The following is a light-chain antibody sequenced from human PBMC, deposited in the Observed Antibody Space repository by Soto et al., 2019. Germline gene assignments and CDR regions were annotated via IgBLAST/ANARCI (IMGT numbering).Light chain of an antibody. CDR1: QSVSIY. V-gene: IGKV3-20*01. Sequence: EIVLTQSPGTLSLSPGERATLSCRASQSVSIYLAWYQQKPGQAPRLLISGASSRATGIPDRFSGSGSGTDFTLTISRLEPEDFAVYYCQQYGSSPGTVGGGTKVEIK. J-gene: IGKJ4*01. CDR2: GAS. CDR3: QQYGSSPGT.